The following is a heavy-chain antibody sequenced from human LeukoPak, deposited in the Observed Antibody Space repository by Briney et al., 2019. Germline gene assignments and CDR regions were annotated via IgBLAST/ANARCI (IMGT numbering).Heavy chain of an antibody. D-gene: IGHD6-13*01. V-gene: IGHV3-23*01. CDR2: IDGGGGST. Sequence: PGGSLRLSCAASGFTFSNFVMSWVRQAPGKGLEWVSYIDGGGGSTNYTDSVKGRFTISRDNSKNTLYLQMNSLRAEDTAIYYCAKENWYLYNNNWYKTCFDPWGQGTLVTVSS. CDR3: AKENWYLYNNNWYKTCFDP. CDR1: GFTFSNFV. J-gene: IGHJ5*02.